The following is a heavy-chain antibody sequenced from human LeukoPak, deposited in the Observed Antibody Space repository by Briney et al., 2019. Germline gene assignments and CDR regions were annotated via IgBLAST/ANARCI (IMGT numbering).Heavy chain of an antibody. CDR3: AKGSSGYFADL. CDR1: GFIFNNYG. Sequence: PGGSLRLSCAASGFIFNNYGLIWVRQAPGKGLEWVSAISNDGGGTQYADFVEGRFTIFRGNSKNSLFLQMSSLRAEDTALYYCAKGSSGYFADLWGQGTLVTVSS. V-gene: IGHV3-23*01. D-gene: IGHD3-22*01. CDR2: ISNDGGGT. J-gene: IGHJ5*02.